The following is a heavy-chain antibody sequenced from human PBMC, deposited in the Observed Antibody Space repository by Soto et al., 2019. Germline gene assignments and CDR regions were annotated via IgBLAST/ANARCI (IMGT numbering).Heavy chain of an antibody. CDR3: VSQPEPVYYGSGSPLDI. CDR2: ISSNGGST. Sequence: GRSLRLSCSASGFTFSSYAMHWVRQAPGKGLEYVSAISSNGGSTYYADSVKGRFTISRDNSKNTLYLQMSSLRAEDTAVYYCVSQPEPVYYGSGSPLDIWGQGTMVTVSS. V-gene: IGHV3-64D*08. CDR1: GFTFSSYA. J-gene: IGHJ3*02. D-gene: IGHD3-10*01.